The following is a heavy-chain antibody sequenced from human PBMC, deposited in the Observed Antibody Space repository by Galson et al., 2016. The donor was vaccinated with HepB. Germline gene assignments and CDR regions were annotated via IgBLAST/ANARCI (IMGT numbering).Heavy chain of an antibody. D-gene: IGHD1-26*01. CDR3: ARHLRGQPPRREGGYFIN. V-gene: IGHV4-39*01. CDR2: IYYSGST. CDR1: GGSISSSPYY. Sequence: LPCTVSGGSISSSPYYWGWIRQPPGKGLAWIGSIYYSGSTYNNPSLKSRVTISVDPSKNKFSLRRTSVTAADTAVYYLARHLRGQPPRREGGYFINRGQGTLVTVSS. J-gene: IGHJ4*02.